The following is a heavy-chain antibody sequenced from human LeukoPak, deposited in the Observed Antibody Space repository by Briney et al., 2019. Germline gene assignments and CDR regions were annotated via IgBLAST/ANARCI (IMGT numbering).Heavy chain of an antibody. V-gene: IGHV4-59*01. D-gene: IGHD3-22*01. J-gene: IGHJ4*02. Sequence: PSETLSLTCTVSGGSISSYYWSWIRQPPGKGLEWIGYIYYSGSTNYNPSLKSRVIISVDTSKSQFSLKLSSVTAADTAVYYCARGGDSSGYYYPVFDYWGQGTLVTVSS. CDR2: IYYSGST. CDR3: ARGGDSSGYYYPVFDY. CDR1: GGSISSYY.